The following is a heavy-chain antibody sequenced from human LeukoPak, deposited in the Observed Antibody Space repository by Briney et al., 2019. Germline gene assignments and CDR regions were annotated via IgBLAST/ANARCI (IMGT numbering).Heavy chain of an antibody. J-gene: IGHJ4*02. Sequence: PGGSLRLSCAASGFTFSSYAMSWVRQAPGKGLEWVSAISGSGGSTYYADSVKGRFTISRDNSKNTLYLQMNSLRAEDTAVYYCAKIYLRGVIIMGDYFDYWGQGTLVTVSS. CDR3: AKIYLRGVIIMGDYFDY. CDR1: GFTFSSYA. V-gene: IGHV3-23*01. CDR2: ISGSGGST. D-gene: IGHD3-10*01.